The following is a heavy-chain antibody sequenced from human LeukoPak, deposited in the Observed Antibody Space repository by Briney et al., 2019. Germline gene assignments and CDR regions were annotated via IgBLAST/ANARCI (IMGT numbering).Heavy chain of an antibody. D-gene: IGHD6-13*01. V-gene: IGHV4-34*01. CDR3: ARETGYSSSYYYGMDV. Sequence: SETLSLTCAVYGGSFSGYYWSWIRQPPGKGLEWIGEINHSGSTNYNPSLKSRVTISVDTSKNQFSLKLSSVTAADTAVYYCARETGYSSSYYYGMDVWGQGTTVTVSS. J-gene: IGHJ6*02. CDR1: GGSFSGYY. CDR2: INHSGST.